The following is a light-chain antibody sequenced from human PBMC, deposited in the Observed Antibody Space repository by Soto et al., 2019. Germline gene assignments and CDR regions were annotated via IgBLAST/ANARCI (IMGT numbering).Light chain of an antibody. Sequence: IQMTQSPSSLSASVGDRVTITCRASQSISNYLNWYQQKPGKAPKLLIYAASSLQSGVPSRFSGSGSGTDFTLTISSLHPEDFATYYCQQSYSTPWTFGQGTKVEIK. CDR3: QQSYSTPWT. J-gene: IGKJ1*01. CDR1: QSISNY. CDR2: AAS. V-gene: IGKV1-39*01.